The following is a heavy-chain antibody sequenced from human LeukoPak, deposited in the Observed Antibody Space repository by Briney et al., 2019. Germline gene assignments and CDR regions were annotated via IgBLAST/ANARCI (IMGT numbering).Heavy chain of an antibody. D-gene: IGHD6-19*01. V-gene: IGHV5-51*01. J-gene: IGHJ3*02. CDR3: ARDKAVARFDAFDI. CDR2: IYPGDSDT. CDR1: GYIYTSYW. Sequence: GESLKISCNSSGYIYTSYWIGWVRQMPGKGLEWMGIIYPGDSDTRYSPSFQGQVTISADKSISTAYLQWSYLKASDTAMYYCARDKAVARFDAFDIWGQGTMVTVSS.